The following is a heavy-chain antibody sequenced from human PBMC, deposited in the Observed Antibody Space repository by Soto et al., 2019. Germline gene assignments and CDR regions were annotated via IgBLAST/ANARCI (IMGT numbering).Heavy chain of an antibody. D-gene: IGHD5-18*01. CDR1: GFTFSSYE. V-gene: IGHV3-48*03. CDR2: ISSSGSTI. J-gene: IGHJ4*02. CDR3: ARESGYSYGPFDY. Sequence: GGSLRLSCAASGFTFSSYEMNWVHQAPGKGLEWVSYISSSGSTIYYADSVKGRFTISRDNAKNSLYLQMNSLRAEDTAVYYCARESGYSYGPFDYWGQGTLVTVSS.